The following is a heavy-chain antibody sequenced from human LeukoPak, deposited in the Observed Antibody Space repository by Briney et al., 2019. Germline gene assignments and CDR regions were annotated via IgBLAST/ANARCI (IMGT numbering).Heavy chain of an antibody. D-gene: IGHD6-13*01. CDR2: INPNSGRT. CDR1: GYTFTVYY. V-gene: IGHV1-2*02. CDR3: ARTREYSSSWYFPPFDP. J-gene: IGHJ5*02. Sequence: ASVKVSCKTSGYTFTVYYMNWVRQAPGQGLEWMGWINPNSGRTNYAQNFQGRVTMTRDPSISTAYMELNSLTSNDTAVYYCARTREYSSSWYFPPFDPWGQGTLVTVSS.